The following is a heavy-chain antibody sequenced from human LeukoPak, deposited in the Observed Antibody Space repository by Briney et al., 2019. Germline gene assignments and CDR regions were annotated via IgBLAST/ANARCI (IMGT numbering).Heavy chain of an antibody. D-gene: IGHD3-16*01. V-gene: IGHV3-53*01. CDR3: ARDRPYYDKGDMDV. J-gene: IGHJ6*02. CDR1: GFSFSNYG. Sequence: GGSLRLSCAASGFSFSNYGMHWVRQAPGKGLQWVSLLFTDGTTYYADSVRGRFAISRDSYRNTLYLHMTGLRADDTALYFCARDRPYYDKGDMDVWGQGTMVTVSS. CDR2: LFTDGTT.